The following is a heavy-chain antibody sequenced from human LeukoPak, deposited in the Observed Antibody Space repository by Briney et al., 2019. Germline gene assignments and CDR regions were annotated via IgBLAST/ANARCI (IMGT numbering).Heavy chain of an antibody. CDR2: ISGSGGST. V-gene: IGHV3-23*01. CDR3: AKVLTPQYYYYYYMDV. CDR1: GFTFSSYA. J-gene: IGHJ6*03. Sequence: PGESLRLSCAASGFTFSSYAMSWVRQAPGKGLEWVSAISGSGGSTYYADSVKGRFTISRDNSKNTLYLQMNSLRAEDTAVYYCAKVLTPQYYYYYYMDVWGKGTTVTVSS.